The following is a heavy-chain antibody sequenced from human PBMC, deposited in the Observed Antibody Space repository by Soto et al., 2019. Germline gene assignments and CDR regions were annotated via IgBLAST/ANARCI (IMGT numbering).Heavy chain of an antibody. CDR2: ISAYNGNT. D-gene: IGHD6-19*01. J-gene: IGHJ1*01. V-gene: IGHV1-18*01. CDR1: GYTFTSYG. CDR3: ARVGIAVAGTGYFQH. Sequence: ASVKVSCKASGYTFTSYGISWVRQAPGQGLEWMGWISAYNGNTNYAQKLQGRVTMTTDTSTSTAYKELRSLRSGDTAVYYCARVGIAVAGTGYFQHWGQGTLVTVSS.